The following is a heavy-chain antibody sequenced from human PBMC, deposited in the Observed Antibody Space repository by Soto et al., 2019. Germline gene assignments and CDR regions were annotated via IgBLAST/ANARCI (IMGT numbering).Heavy chain of an antibody. V-gene: IGHV4-34*01. D-gene: IGHD3-9*01. CDR3: AKNILRFFDWFPKFAP. J-gene: IGHJ5*02. CDR2: IDHSGST. Sequence: PSETLSLTCAVYGGSFSGQYWSWIRQPPGKGLEWIGEIDHSGSTNYNPSLKSRVTISVDTSKNQFSLKLSSVTAADTAVYYCAKNILRFFDWFPKFAPWGQGTLVTVSS. CDR1: GGSFSGQY.